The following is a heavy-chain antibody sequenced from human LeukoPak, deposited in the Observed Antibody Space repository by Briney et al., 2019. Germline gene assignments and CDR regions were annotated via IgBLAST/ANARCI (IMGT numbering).Heavy chain of an antibody. Sequence: GGSLRLSCAASGFTFSSYEMNWVRQAPGKGLEWVSYISSSGSTIYYADSVKGRFTISRDNAKNSLYLQMNSLRAEDTAVYYCARDLGENTIFEVVIIRDAFDIWGQGTMVTVSS. CDR3: ARDLGENTIFEVVIIRDAFDI. D-gene: IGHD3-3*01. CDR2: ISSSGSTI. J-gene: IGHJ3*02. CDR1: GFTFSSYE. V-gene: IGHV3-48*03.